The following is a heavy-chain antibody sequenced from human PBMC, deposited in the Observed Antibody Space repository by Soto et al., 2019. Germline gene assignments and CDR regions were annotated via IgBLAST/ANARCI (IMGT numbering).Heavy chain of an antibody. CDR2: IYYSGST. CDR3: ARGVVAATGGMDV. J-gene: IGHJ6*02. V-gene: IGHV4-59*01. Sequence: ETLSLTCTVSGGSISSYYWSWIRQPPGKGLEWIRYIYYSGSTNYNPSLKSRVTISVDTSKNQFSLKLSSVTAADTAVYYCARGVVAATGGMDVWGQGTTVTVSS. D-gene: IGHD2-15*01. CDR1: GGSISSYY.